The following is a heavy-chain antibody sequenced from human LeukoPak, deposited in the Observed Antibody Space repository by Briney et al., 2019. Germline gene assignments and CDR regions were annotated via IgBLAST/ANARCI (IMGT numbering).Heavy chain of an antibody. CDR3: ARAGSGWYYFDY. D-gene: IGHD6-19*01. CDR1: AFTYSSYE. J-gene: IGHJ4*02. Sequence: GGSLRLSCAASAFTYSSYEMNWVRQAPGKGLEWVSSISSSSSYIYYADSVKGRFTISRDNAKNSLYLQMNSLRAEDTAVYYCARAGSGWYYFDYWGQGTLVTVSS. V-gene: IGHV3-21*01. CDR2: ISSSSSYI.